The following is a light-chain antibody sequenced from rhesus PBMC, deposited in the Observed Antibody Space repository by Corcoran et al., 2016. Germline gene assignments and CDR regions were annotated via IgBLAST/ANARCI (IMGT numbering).Light chain of an antibody. CDR1: SSDIGAYNY. CDR2: EVN. V-gene: IGLV2-32*02. Sequence: QAALTQPRSVSGSPGQSVTISCTGTSSDIGAYNYVSWYRQHPGTAPKLIIYEVNKRPSGVSDRFSGSKSDNTASLTISGLQTEDEAYYYCSSYAGSNTYIFGVGTRLNVL. CDR3: SSYAGSNTYI. J-gene: IGLJ1*01.